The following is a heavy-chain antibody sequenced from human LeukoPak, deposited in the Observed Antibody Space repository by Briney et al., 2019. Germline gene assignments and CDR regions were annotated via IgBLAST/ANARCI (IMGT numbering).Heavy chain of an antibody. CDR3: AKQQLVRCFDY. J-gene: IGHJ4*02. D-gene: IGHD6-13*01. CDR1: GGSISSSSHH. CDR2: IYYTGTT. Sequence: PSETLSLTCTVSGGSISSSSHHWGWIRQPPGKGLEWIGSIYYTGTTDYKPSLRGRVTISVDTSKTQFSLKLSSVTAADTAVYYCAKQQLVRCFDYWGQGTLVTVSS. V-gene: IGHV4-39*01.